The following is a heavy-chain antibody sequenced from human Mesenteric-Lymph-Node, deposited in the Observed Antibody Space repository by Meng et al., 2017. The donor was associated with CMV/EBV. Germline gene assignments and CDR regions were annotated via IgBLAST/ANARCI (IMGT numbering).Heavy chain of an antibody. Sequence: GESLKISCVASGFSLSRYWMHWVRQVPGKGLVWVSRINEDGGITNHADSVEGRFSISRDNAKNTLFLQMNSLRAEDTAVYYCASRYCTTASCFDYSYGVDVWGQGTTVTVSS. D-gene: IGHD2-8*01. CDR2: INEDGGIT. CDR1: GFSLSRYW. J-gene: IGHJ6*02. CDR3: ASRYCTTASCFDYSYGVDV. V-gene: IGHV3-74*01.